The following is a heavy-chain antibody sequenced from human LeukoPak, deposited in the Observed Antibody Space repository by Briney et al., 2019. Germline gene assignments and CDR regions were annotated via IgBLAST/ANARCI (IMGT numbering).Heavy chain of an antibody. D-gene: IGHD5-12*01. V-gene: IGHV3-23*01. CDR3: AKGRYSHLDIVATGKVSDY. CDR2: ISGSGGST. CDR1: GFTFSSYA. Sequence: GGSLRLSCAASGFTFSSYAMSWVRQAPGEGLEWVSAISGSGGSTYYADSVKGRFTISRDNSKNTLYLQMNSLRAEDTAVYYCAKGRYSHLDIVATGKVSDYWGQGTLVTVSS. J-gene: IGHJ4*02.